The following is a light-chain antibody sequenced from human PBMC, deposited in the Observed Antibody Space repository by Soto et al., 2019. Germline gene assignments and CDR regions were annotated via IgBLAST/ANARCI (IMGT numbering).Light chain of an antibody. CDR3: SSYTSRTTLV. V-gene: IGLV2-14*01. CDR2: EVS. CDR1: SSDVGGYSY. J-gene: IGLJ3*02. Sequence: QSALTQPASVSGSPGQSITISCTGTSSDVGGYSYVSWYQQHPGKVPKLMIYEVSNRPSGVSNRFSGSKSGNTASLTVSGLQAEDEADYYCSSYTSRTTLVFGGGTKLTVL.